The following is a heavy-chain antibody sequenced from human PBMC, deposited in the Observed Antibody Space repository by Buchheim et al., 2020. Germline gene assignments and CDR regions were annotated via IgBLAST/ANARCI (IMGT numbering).Heavy chain of an antibody. J-gene: IGHJ4*01. CDR2: IWYDGSNK. Sequence: QVQLVESGGGVVQPGRSLRLSCAASGFTFSSYGMHWVRQAPGKGLEWVAVIWYDGSNKYYADSVKGRFTISRDNSKNTLYLQMNSLRAEETAVYYCARDGLIAARHNFDYWGQGTL. CDR3: ARDGLIAARHNFDY. CDR1: GFTFSSYG. D-gene: IGHD6-6*01. V-gene: IGHV3-33*01.